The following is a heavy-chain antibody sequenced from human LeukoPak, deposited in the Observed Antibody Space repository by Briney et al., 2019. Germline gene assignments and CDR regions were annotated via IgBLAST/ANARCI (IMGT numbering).Heavy chain of an antibody. Sequence: SAVAVSCMACVGTFSSYAISGVRQPRARGRECMGVIISNFWTANYAQKFGGRVTITADESTSTAYMELSSLTSEDTAVYYCARLGLGPRSSGDNPWGQGTLVTVSS. CDR2: IISNFWTA. CDR1: VGTFSSYA. D-gene: IGHD3-10*01. CDR3: ARLGLGPRSSGDNP. J-gene: IGHJ5*02. V-gene: IGHV1-69*01.